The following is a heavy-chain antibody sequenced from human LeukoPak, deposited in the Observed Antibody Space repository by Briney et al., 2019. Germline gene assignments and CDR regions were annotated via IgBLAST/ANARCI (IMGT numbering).Heavy chain of an antibody. CDR2: IHYSGNT. CDR3: VRDHVSPGLSNWFDP. CDR1: GGSISSYY. J-gene: IGHJ5*02. Sequence: NSSETLSLTCTVSGGSISSYYWSWIRQPPGKGLEWIGYIHYSGNTNYNPSLKSRVTISLVTSKNQFSLKVTSVTASDTAMYYCVRDHVSPGLSNWFDPWGQGTLVTVSS. V-gene: IGHV4-59*12. D-gene: IGHD3-16*01.